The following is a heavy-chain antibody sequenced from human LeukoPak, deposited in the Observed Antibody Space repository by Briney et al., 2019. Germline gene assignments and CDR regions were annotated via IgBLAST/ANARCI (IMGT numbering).Heavy chain of an antibody. V-gene: IGHV4-59*11. CDR1: GGSISSHY. J-gene: IGHJ3*02. Sequence: PSETLSLTCTVSGGSISSHYWPWIRQPPGKGLEWNGYISYIGSTNYNPSLKSRVTISVDTSKNQFSLKLSSVTAADAAVYFCARDPTSVTKGLDIWGQGTMVTVSS. CDR2: ISYIGST. D-gene: IGHD4-17*01. CDR3: ARDPTSVTKGLDI.